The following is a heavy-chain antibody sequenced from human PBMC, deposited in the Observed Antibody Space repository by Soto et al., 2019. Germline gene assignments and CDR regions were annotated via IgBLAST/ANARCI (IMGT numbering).Heavy chain of an antibody. V-gene: IGHV1-8*01. CDR2: MNPGSGDT. CDR1: GYSFTNND. D-gene: IGHD3-16*01. CDR3: AIMATFGSLNWFDP. Sequence: GSSVKVSCKASGYSFTNNDVSWVRQATGQGLEWMGWMNPGSGDTGYAQKFQGRVTMTRDISIATAYMELSSLRSDDTAIYYCAIMATFGSLNWFDPWGQGTLGTGTS. J-gene: IGHJ5*02.